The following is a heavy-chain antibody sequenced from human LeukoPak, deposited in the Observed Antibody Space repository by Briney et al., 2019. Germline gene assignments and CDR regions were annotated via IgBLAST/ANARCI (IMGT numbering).Heavy chain of an antibody. CDR2: IYSDGNT. J-gene: IGHJ4*02. CDR3: ASGTTMVQGVIFAY. D-gene: IGHD3-10*01. Sequence: PGGSLRLSCAASGFTVSSNYMSWVRQAPGEGLVWVSVIYSDGNTFYADSVRGRFTISRDNSKNTLYLQMHSLRAEDTAVYYCASGTTMVQGVIFAYWGQGTLVTVSS. CDR1: GFTVSSNY. V-gene: IGHV3-53*01.